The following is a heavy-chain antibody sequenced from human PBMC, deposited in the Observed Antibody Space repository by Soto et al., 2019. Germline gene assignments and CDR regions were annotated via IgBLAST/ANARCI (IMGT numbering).Heavy chain of an antibody. CDR1: GFTFDDYA. D-gene: IGHD6-19*01. Sequence: EVQLVESGGGLVQPGRSLRLSCAASGFTFDDYAMHWVRQAPGTVLEWVSAISWNSGSIGYADSVRGRFTISRDNAKNALYLQMDRRRAEDKALYYCAKDMGGGAVAGTDYWGQGTLVTVSS. CDR3: AKDMGGGAVAGTDY. CDR2: ISWNSGSI. J-gene: IGHJ4*02. V-gene: IGHV3-9*01.